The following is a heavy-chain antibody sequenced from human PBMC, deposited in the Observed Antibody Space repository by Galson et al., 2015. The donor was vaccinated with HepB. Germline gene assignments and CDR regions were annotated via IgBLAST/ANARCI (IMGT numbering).Heavy chain of an antibody. J-gene: IGHJ4*02. CDR3: TSLKTPTARRPYLDN. CDR2: INYNGRT. Sequence: ETLSLTCTVSGDSISSHYWSWIRQSPAKGLEFVGYINYNGRTNYNPSLESRVTMSLDTSKNQFSLKLKSVTTADTAVYYCTSLKTPTARRPYLDNWGQGTLVTVSS. V-gene: IGHV4-59*11. CDR1: GDSISSHY. D-gene: IGHD1-1*01.